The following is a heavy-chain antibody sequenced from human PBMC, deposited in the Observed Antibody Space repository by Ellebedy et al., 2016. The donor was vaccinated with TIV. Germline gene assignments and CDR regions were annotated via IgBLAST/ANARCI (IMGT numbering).Heavy chain of an antibody. V-gene: IGHV4-61*01. CDR1: GDSFSSDTSY. CDR2: IYHTGDT. CDR3: TRVKLGDRADYRLDY. J-gene: IGHJ4*02. Sequence: SETLSLXCTVSGDSFSSDTSYWSWIRQSAGKELEWIGYIYHTGDTYYNPSLKSRVTMSVDTSKNQFSLKVSSVTAADTAVYYCTRVKLGDRADYRLDYWGQGTQVTVSS. D-gene: IGHD4/OR15-4a*01.